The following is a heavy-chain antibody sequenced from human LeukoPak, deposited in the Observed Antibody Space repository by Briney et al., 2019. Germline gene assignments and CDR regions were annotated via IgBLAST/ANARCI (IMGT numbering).Heavy chain of an antibody. D-gene: IGHD6-13*01. V-gene: IGHV6-1*01. J-gene: IGHJ4*02. CDR1: GDSVSSNSAA. CDR2: TYYRSKWYN. Sequence: SQTLSLTCAISGDSVSSNSAAWNWIRQSPSRGLEWLGRTYYRSKWYNDYAVSVKSRITINPDTSKNQFSLQLNSVTPEDTALYYCATSKAATAGLRAFDYWGQGTLVTVSS. CDR3: ATSKAATAGLRAFDY.